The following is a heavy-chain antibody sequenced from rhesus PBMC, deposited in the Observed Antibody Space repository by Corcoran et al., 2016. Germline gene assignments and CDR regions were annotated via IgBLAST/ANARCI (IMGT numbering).Heavy chain of an antibody. CDR2: IRNKASGGTA. D-gene: IGHD3-28*01. CDR1: GFTHSENY. J-gene: IGHJ4*01. CDR3: ARYVRGYYVDY. V-gene: IGHV3S22*01. Sequence: EVQLVESGGGVVQPGGSVRPSCAASGFTHSENYRSRARQAQGMGREWVGFIRNKASGGTAKYAASVKGSFTISRDNSKSIASLQMNRLKTEDTAVYYGARYVRGYYVDYWGQGVLVTVSS.